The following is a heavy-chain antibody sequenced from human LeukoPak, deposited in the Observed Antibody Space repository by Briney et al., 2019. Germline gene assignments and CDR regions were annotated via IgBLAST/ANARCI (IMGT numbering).Heavy chain of an antibody. V-gene: IGHV4-31*03. CDR2: IYYSGST. J-gene: IGHJ1*01. D-gene: IGHD3-22*01. Sequence: PSQTLSLTCTVSGDSFNSGGYCWTWIRQHPGRGLEWIGYIYYSGSTYYNPSLRSRVTLSLDTSKHQFSLTLNSVTAADTAVYYCASQANFYDSSGYFRPWGQGTLVTVSS. CDR1: GDSFNSGGYC. CDR3: ASQANFYDSSGYFRP.